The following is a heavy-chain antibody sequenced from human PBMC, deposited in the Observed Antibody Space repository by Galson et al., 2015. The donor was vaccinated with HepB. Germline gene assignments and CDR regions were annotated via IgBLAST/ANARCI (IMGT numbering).Heavy chain of an antibody. CDR2: ISSNGGST. V-gene: IGHV3-64D*06. CDR3: VNHGGYSGSDAA. J-gene: IGHJ4*02. CDR1: GFTFSSYA. Sequence: SLRLSCAASGFTFSSYAMHWVRQAPGKGLEYVSAISSNGGSTYYADSVKGRFTISRDNSKNTLYLQMSSLRAEDTAVYYCVNHGGYSGSDAAWGQGTLVTVSS. D-gene: IGHD1-26*01.